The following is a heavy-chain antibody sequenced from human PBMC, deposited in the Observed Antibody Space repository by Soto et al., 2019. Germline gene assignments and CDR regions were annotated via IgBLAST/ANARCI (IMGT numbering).Heavy chain of an antibody. J-gene: IGHJ3*02. Sequence: SETLSLTCTVSGGSIISYYWSWIRQPPGKGLEWIGYIYYSGSTNYNPSLKSRVTISVDTSKNQFSLKLSSVTAADTAVYYCARALILTGYYIHDAFDIWGQGTMVTVSS. CDR2: IYYSGST. CDR1: GGSIISYY. D-gene: IGHD3-9*01. V-gene: IGHV4-59*01. CDR3: ARALILTGYYIHDAFDI.